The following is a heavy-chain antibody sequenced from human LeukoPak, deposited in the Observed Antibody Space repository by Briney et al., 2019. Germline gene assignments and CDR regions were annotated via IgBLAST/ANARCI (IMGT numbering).Heavy chain of an antibody. J-gene: IGHJ4*02. CDR2: INPSGGST. CDR1: GYTFTSYY. D-gene: IGHD2-2*02. V-gene: IGHV1-46*01. Sequence: ASVKVSCKASGYTFTSYYMYWVRQAPGQGLEWMGIINPSGGSTSYAQKFQGRVTMTSDTSTSTVYMELSSLRSEDTAVYYCARDGSIDIVVVPAAIGLAYWGQGTLVTVSS. CDR3: ARDGSIDIVVVPAAIGLAY.